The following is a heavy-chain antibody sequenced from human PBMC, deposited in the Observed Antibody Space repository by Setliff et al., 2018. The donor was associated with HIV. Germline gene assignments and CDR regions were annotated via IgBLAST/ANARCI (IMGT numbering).Heavy chain of an antibody. Sequence: PGGSLRLSCATSGFTFDSYSIIWVRQAPGKGLEWVSYISGLGGGTIYYADSVRGRFTISRDDAEKSVYLQMNSLRAEDTAVYYCARAGVVEGYYYYYYMDVWGKGNPGHRLL. D-gene: IGHD2-15*01. V-gene: IGHV3-48*01. CDR2: ISGLGGGTI. CDR3: ARAGVVEGYYYYYYMDV. CDR1: GFTFDSYS. J-gene: IGHJ6*03.